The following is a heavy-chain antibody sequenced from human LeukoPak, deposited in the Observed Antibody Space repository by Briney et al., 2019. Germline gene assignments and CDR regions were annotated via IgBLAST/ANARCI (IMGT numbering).Heavy chain of an antibody. D-gene: IGHD3-10*01. Sequence: GGSLRLSCAASGFTFSSYAMHWVRQAPGKGLEGVAVISYDGSNKYYADSVKGRFTISRDNSKNTLYLQMNSLRAEDTAVYYCARDDLYYGSGSYYKMGFDYWGQGTLVTVSS. CDR3: ARDDLYYGSGSYYKMGFDY. V-gene: IGHV3-30-3*01. CDR2: ISYDGSNK. CDR1: GFTFSSYA. J-gene: IGHJ4*02.